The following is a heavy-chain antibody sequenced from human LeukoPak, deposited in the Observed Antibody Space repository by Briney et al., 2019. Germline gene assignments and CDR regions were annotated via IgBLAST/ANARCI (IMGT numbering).Heavy chain of an antibody. D-gene: IGHD1-1*01. CDR3: ARLWTEVQSGDY. CDR2: IRYDESNK. V-gene: IGHV3-30*02. Sequence: GGSLRLSCAASGFTFSSYGMHWVRQAPGKGLEWVSFIRYDESNKYYADSVKGRFTISRDNAKNSLYLQMNSLRAEDTAVYYCARLWTEVQSGDYWGQGTLVTVSS. CDR1: GFTFSSYG. J-gene: IGHJ4*02.